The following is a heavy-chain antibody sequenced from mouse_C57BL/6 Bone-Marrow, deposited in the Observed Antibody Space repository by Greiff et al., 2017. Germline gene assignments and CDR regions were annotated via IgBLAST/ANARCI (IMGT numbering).Heavy chain of an antibody. J-gene: IGHJ2*01. Sequence: EVKLQQSGAELVRPGSSVKMSCKTSGYTFTSYGINWVQQRPGQGLEWIGYIYIGNGYTEYNDKLKGKATLTSDTAYSTSYMQLSSRTSEDAAIYFCARERIGNDDYWGQGTTLTVSS. CDR3: ARERIGNDDY. V-gene: IGHV1-58*01. CDR2: IYIGNGYT. D-gene: IGHD2-2*01. CDR1: GYTFTSYG.